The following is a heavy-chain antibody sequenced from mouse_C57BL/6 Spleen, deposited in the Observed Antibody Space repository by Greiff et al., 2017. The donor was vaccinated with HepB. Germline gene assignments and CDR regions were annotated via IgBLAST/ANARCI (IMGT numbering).Heavy chain of an antibody. D-gene: IGHD2-4*01. J-gene: IGHJ4*01. CDR2: ISSGSSTI. CDR3: ARGGYDYDYYAMDY. V-gene: IGHV5-17*01. Sequence: EVKLVESGGGLVKPGGSLKLSCAASGFTFSDYGMHWVRQAPEKGLEWVAYISSGSSTIYYAETVKGRVTISRDNAKNTLFLQMTSLRSEDTAMYYCARGGYDYDYYAMDYWGQGTSVTVSS. CDR1: GFTFSDYG.